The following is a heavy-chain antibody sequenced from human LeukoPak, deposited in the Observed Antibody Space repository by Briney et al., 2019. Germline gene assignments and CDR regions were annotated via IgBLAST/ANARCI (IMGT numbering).Heavy chain of an antibody. CDR1: GFPFSSYS. J-gene: IGHJ4*02. CDR2: ISSSIGYI. Sequence: GGSLRLSCAASGFPFSSYSMNWVRQAPGEGLEWVSSISSSIGYIYYADSVKGRFTISRDNAKNSLYLHMNSLRAEDTALYYCARDRRGIAAAGTDYWGQGTLVTVSS. D-gene: IGHD6-13*01. V-gene: IGHV3-21*01. CDR3: ARDRRGIAAAGTDY.